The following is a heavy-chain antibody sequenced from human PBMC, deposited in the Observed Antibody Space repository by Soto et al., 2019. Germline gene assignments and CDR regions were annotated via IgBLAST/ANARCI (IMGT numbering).Heavy chain of an antibody. CDR2: IVVGSGNT. J-gene: IGHJ4*02. D-gene: IGHD6-19*01. CDR1: GFTFTSSA. CDR3: AAGYSSGSYDFDY. Sequence: SVKVSCKASGFTFTSSAVQWVRQARGQRLEWIGWIVVGSGNTNYAQKFQERVTITRDMSTSTAYMELSSLRSEDTAVYYCAAGYSSGSYDFDYWGQATLVTVSS. V-gene: IGHV1-58*01.